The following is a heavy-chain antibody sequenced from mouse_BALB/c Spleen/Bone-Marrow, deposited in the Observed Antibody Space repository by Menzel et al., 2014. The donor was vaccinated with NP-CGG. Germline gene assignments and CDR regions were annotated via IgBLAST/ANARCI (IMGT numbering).Heavy chain of an antibody. CDR1: GITVSSYA. CDR3: ARGGMTPFDF. D-gene: IGHD2-13*01. J-gene: IGHJ2*01. Sequence: EVQLVESGGGLVKPGESLKLSCEASGITVSSYAMSWVRQTPEKRLEWVASIGSGGRKHYPDSVEGRLTISRDNARNILYLQVSSLRSEDTAMYYCARGGMTPFDFWGQGITLTVSS. V-gene: IGHV5-6-5*01. CDR2: IGSGGRK.